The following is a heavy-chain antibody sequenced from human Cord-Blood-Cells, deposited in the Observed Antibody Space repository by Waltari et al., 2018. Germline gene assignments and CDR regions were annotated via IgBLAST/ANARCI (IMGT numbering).Heavy chain of an antibody. CDR1: GGSFSGYY. CDR2: INHSGST. CDR3: ARGLVLRYFDWPISFDP. D-gene: IGHD3-9*01. Sequence: QVQLQQWGAGLLKPSETLSLTCAVYGGSFSGYYWSWIRQPPGKGLEWIGEINHSGSTNYNPSLKSRVTISVGTSKNQFSLKLSSVTAADTAVYYCARGLVLRYFDWPISFDPWGQGTLVTVSS. V-gene: IGHV4-34*01. J-gene: IGHJ5*02.